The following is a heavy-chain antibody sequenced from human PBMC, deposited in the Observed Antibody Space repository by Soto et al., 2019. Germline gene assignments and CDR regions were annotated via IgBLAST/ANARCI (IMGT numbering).Heavy chain of an antibody. J-gene: IGHJ4*02. V-gene: IGHV1-18*01. Sequence: QVQLVQSGAEVKKPGASVKVSCKASGYTFTSYGISWVRQAPGQGLEWMGWISAYNGNTNYAQKLQGRVTMTTDTTTSTAYMELRSLSSDDTAVYYCARVPGQWPYRAYRGDYWGQGTLVTVSS. D-gene: IGHD6-19*01. CDR3: ARVPGQWPYRAYRGDY. CDR1: GYTFTSYG. CDR2: ISAYNGNT.